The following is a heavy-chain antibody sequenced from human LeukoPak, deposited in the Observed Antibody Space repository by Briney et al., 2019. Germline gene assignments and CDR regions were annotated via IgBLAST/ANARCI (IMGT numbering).Heavy chain of an antibody. CDR1: GFTFSSYA. CDR2: ISGGGGST. V-gene: IGHV3-23*01. J-gene: IGHJ4*02. Sequence: GGSLRLSCAASGFTFSSYAMSWVRQAPGKGLEWVSAISGGGGSTYYADSVKGRFTISRDNSKNTLYLQMNSLRAEDTAVYYCAKDPSPIVVVPAAPHWGQGTLVTVSS. D-gene: IGHD2-2*01. CDR3: AKDPSPIVVVPAAPH.